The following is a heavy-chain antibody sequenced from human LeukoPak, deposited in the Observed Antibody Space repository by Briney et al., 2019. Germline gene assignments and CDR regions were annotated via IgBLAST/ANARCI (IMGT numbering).Heavy chain of an antibody. V-gene: IGHV3-21*01. CDR2: ISSSSSYI. CDR3: ARGVAVAIDY. Sequence: GGSLRLSCAASGFTFSSYSTNWVRQAPGKGLEWVSSISSSSSYIYYADSVKGRFTISRDNAKNSLYLQMNSLRAEDTAVYYCARGVAVAIDYWGQGTLVTVSS. J-gene: IGHJ4*02. D-gene: IGHD6-19*01. CDR1: GFTFSSYS.